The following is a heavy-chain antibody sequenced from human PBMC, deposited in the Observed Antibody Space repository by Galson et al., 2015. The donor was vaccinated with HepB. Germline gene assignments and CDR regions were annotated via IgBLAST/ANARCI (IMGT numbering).Heavy chain of an antibody. J-gene: IGHJ4*02. CDR2: TYYRSKWYN. Sequence: CAISGDSVSSNSAAWNWIRQSPSRGLGWLGRTYYRSKWYNDYAVSVKSRITINPDTSKNQFSLQLNSVTPEDTAVYYCARDRVWFGELSMFDYWGQGTLVTVSS. CDR1: GDSVSSNSAA. V-gene: IGHV6-1*01. CDR3: ARDRVWFGELSMFDY. D-gene: IGHD3-10*01.